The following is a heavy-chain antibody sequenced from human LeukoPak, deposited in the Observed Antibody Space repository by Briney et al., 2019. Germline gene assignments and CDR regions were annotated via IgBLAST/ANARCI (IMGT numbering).Heavy chain of an antibody. Sequence: GGSLRLSCEGSGFSFSDYGMHWVRQAPGKGLEWVSVIYSGGSTYYADSVKGRFTISRDNSKNTLYLQMNSLRAEDTAVYYCARDVRYYDSSGYYNWFDPWGQGTLVTVSS. CDR1: GFSFSDYG. CDR3: ARDVRYYDSSGYYNWFDP. J-gene: IGHJ5*02. D-gene: IGHD3-22*01. CDR2: IYSGGST. V-gene: IGHV3-53*05.